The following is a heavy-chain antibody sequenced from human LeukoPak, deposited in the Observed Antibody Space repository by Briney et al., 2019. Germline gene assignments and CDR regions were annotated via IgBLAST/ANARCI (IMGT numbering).Heavy chain of an antibody. V-gene: IGHV4-59*08. J-gene: IGHJ5*02. Sequence: SETLSLTCTVSGGSISSYYWSWIRQPPGKGLEWIGYIYYSGSTNYSPSLKSRVTISVDTSKNQFSLKLSSVTAADTAVYYCARGRGGVNWFDPWGQGTLVTVSS. CDR1: GGSISSYY. CDR3: ARGRGGVNWFDP. D-gene: IGHD3-16*01. CDR2: IYYSGST.